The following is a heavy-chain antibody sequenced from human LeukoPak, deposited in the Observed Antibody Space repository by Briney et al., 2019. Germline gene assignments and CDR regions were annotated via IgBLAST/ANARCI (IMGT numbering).Heavy chain of an antibody. CDR2: ADYSGGT. J-gene: IGHJ4*02. D-gene: IGHD6-19*01. V-gene: IGHV4-39*07. Sequence: SETLSLTCTVSGGSISSGDNYWSWIRQPPGKGLEWIATADYSGGTYYNPSLESRVAISADMSKNQISLQLTSVTGADTAVYYCAGERGEEYSSGWYKTNFFYNWGQGIRVTVSS. CDR1: GGSISSGDNY. CDR3: AGERGEEYSSGWYKTNFFYN.